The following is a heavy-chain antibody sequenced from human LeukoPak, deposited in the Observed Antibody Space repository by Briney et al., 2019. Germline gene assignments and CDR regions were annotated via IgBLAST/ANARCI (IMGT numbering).Heavy chain of an antibody. CDR2: IYYSGST. V-gene: IGHV4-59*01. Sequence: SETLSLTCTVSGGSISSYYWSWIRQPPGKGLEWIGYIYYSGSTTYNPSLKSRVTISVDTSKNQFSLKLSSVTAADTAVYYCARDMVGRGVWGNWFDPWGQGTLVTVSS. CDR3: ARDMVGRGVWGNWFDP. J-gene: IGHJ5*02. CDR1: GGSISSYY. D-gene: IGHD3-10*01.